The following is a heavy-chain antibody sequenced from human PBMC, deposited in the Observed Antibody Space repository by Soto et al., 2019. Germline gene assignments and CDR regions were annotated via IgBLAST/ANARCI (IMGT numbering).Heavy chain of an antibody. CDR1: GYTFTSFG. CDR2: VSAYNGNT. V-gene: IGHV1-18*01. CDR3: ARVSLAWAAALKTWDYRKNFFDY. J-gene: IGHJ4*02. D-gene: IGHD4-4*01. Sequence: QVQLVQSGAEVEKPGASVKVSCTASGYTFTSFGINWVRQAPGQGLEWMGWVSAYNGNTKYAQKLQGRVTMTTDSSTSTAYMELRSLRSDDTAVYYWARVSLAWAAALKTWDYRKNFFDYWGQGTLVTVSS.